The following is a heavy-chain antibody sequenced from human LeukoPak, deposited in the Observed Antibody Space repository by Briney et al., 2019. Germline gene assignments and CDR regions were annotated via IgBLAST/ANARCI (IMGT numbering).Heavy chain of an antibody. CDR1: GYTFTGYY. Sequence: AASVKVSCKASGYTFTGYYMHWVRQAPGQGLEWMGWINPNSGGTDYAQNFQGRVTLTRDTSLSTAYMELSRLGSDDTAGYFCARDPEVSSVDLGLDPWGQGTLVTVSS. CDR2: INPNSGGT. J-gene: IGHJ5*02. CDR3: ARDPEVSSVDLGLDP. V-gene: IGHV1-2*02. D-gene: IGHD7-27*01.